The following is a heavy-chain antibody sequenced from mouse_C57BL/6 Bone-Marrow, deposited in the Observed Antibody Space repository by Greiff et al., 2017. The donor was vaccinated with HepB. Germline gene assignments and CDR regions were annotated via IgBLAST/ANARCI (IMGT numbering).Heavy chain of an antibody. V-gene: IGHV5-9-1*02. CDR3: TRVSIYYDYGAWFAY. D-gene: IGHD2-4*01. CDR2: ISSGGDYI. J-gene: IGHJ3*01. Sequence: EVKLMESGEGLVKPGGSPKLSCAASGFTFSSYAMSWVRQTPEKRLEWVAYISSGGDYIYYADTVKGRFTISRDNARNTLYLQMSSLKSEDTAMYYCTRVSIYYDYGAWFAYWGQGTLVTVSA. CDR1: GFTFSSYA.